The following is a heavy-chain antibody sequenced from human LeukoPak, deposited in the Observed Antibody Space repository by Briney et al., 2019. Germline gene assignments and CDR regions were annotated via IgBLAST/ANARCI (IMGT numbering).Heavy chain of an antibody. Sequence: ASVKVSCKASGYTFTSYYMHWVRQAPGQGLEWMGLINPTGGSTGYAQKFQGRVTITADESTSTAYMELSSLRSEDTAVYYCARDSGATVTNGVYYYMDVWGKGTTVTISS. J-gene: IGHJ6*03. D-gene: IGHD4-17*01. CDR1: GYTFTSYY. CDR2: INPTGGST. CDR3: ARDSGATVTNGVYYYMDV. V-gene: IGHV1-46*01.